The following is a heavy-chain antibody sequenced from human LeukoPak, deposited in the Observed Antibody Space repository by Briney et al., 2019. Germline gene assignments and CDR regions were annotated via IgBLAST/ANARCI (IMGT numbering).Heavy chain of an antibody. D-gene: IGHD6-25*01. CDR1: GFTFSSYS. CDR3: ARALRIAAAGPYQSAFDV. J-gene: IGHJ3*01. CDR2: IDGTTSTT. Sequence: AGGSLRLSCAASGFTFSSYSMNWVRQAPGKGLEWVSYIDGTTSTTYYADSVKGRFTISRDNAKNSQSLQMNSVRDEDMAVYYCARALRIAAAGPYQSAFDVWGQGTMVTVSS. V-gene: IGHV3-48*02.